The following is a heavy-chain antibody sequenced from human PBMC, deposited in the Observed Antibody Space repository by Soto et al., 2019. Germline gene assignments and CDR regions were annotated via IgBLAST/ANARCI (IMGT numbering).Heavy chain of an antibody. V-gene: IGHV1-18*01. D-gene: IGHD3-10*01. Sequence: ASVKVSCKTSGYTFSNYGIDWVRQAPGQGLEWMGWISGYNGNTNYAQTVQGRVTMTTDTYTSTVYMELRSLKSDDTAIYYCSRFIMVGVWFYPNDYHGMDGWGQVTTVSV. CDR1: GYTFSNYG. J-gene: IGHJ6*02. CDR3: SRFIMVGVWFYPNDYHGMDG. CDR2: ISGYNGNT.